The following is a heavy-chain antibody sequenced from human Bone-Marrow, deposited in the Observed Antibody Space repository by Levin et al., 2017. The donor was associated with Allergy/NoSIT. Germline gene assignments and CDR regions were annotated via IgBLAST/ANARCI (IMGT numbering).Heavy chain of an antibody. Sequence: PGESLKISCAASGFSFSSYAINWVRQAPGRGLEWVSSISSGSGSHVYYADSVRGRFTISRDNDNNSLSLHMSSLRAEDTAVYYCARGTVYGRGMYYWGQGALVTVSS. J-gene: IGHJ4*02. CDR2: ISSGSGSHV. D-gene: IGHD1-26*01. CDR1: GFSFSSYA. V-gene: IGHV3-21*06. CDR3: ARGTVYGRGMYY.